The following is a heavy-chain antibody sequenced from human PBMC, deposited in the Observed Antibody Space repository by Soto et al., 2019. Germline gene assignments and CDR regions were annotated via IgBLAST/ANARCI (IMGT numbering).Heavy chain of an antibody. V-gene: IGHV3-23*01. CDR1: GFTFSSYA. CDR3: AKASGWFGEFDY. D-gene: IGHD3-10*01. J-gene: IGHJ4*02. Sequence: EVQLLESGGGLVQPGGSLRLSCAASGFTFSSYAMSWVRQAPGKGLEWVSAISGSGGSTYYADSVKGRFTISRDNSKNSMYLLKNSLKAEDTAVYDCAKASGWFGEFDYWGQGTLVTVSS. CDR2: ISGSGGST.